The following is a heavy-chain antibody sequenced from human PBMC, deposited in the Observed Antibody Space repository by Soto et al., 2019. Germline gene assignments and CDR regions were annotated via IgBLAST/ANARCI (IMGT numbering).Heavy chain of an antibody. CDR2: IRQSGAV. D-gene: IGHD2-8*01. V-gene: IGHV4-30-2*01. J-gene: IGHJ3*02. CDR1: GDSMTSGGYS. Sequence: PSETLSLTCTVSGDSMTSGGYSWTWVRQTPGKGLEWLAYIRQSGAVYYNPSLKTRATISVDKSKSQFSLKMHSVTAADTAVYFCARDAYGDFDALDIWGQGILVTVSS. CDR3: ARDAYGDFDALDI.